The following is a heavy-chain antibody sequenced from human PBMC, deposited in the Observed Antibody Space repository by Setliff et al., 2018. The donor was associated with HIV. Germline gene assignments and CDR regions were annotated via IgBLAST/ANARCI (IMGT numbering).Heavy chain of an antibody. CDR3: VTSSSWLSRLNF. V-gene: IGHV4-34*01. Sequence: SETLSLTCAVYGGPLSGHYWSWIRQPPGQGLEWIGETSHSGKTNYNPSLKSRVTISVDTSKNQFSLKLTSVTAADTAVYYCVTSSSWLSRLNFWGPGMLVTV. CDR1: GGPLSGHY. CDR2: TSHSGKT. D-gene: IGHD2-2*01. J-gene: IGHJ4*02.